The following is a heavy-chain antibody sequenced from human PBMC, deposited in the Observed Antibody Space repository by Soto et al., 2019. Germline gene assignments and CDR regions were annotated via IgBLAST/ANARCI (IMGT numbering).Heavy chain of an antibody. Sequence: GASVKVSSRASGYTFTSYVFGWVRPAPGQGLEWMGGIIAYNGKANYAQKLQGRVTITADESTSTAYMELSSLRSEDTAVYYCARGGRNYYDQPHFDYWGQGTLVTVSS. V-gene: IGHV1-18*01. CDR1: GYTFTSYV. J-gene: IGHJ4*02. CDR3: ARGGRNYYDQPHFDY. D-gene: IGHD3-22*01. CDR2: IIAYNGKA.